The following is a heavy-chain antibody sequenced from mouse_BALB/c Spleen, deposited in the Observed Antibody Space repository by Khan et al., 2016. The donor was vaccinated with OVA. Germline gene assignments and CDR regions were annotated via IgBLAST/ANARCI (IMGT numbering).Heavy chain of an antibody. D-gene: IGHD1-2*01. V-gene: IGHV3-2*02. CDR3: ARTARIKY. J-gene: IGHJ2*01. CDR2: LSYIGST. CDR1: GYSITSGYG. Sequence: EVKLLESGPGLVKPSQSLSLTCTVTGYSITSGYGWNWIRQFPGNKLEWMGYLSYIGSTNYNPSLKSRISITRDTSKNQFFLQLNSVTTEDTATYYCARTARIKYWGQGTTLTVSS.